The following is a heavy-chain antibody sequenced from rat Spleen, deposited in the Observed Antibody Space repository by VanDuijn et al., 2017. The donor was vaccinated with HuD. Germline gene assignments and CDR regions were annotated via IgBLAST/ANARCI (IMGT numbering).Heavy chain of an antibody. J-gene: IGHJ3*01. V-gene: IGHV5-7*01. CDR1: GYTFSDNS. D-gene: IGHD1-7*01. CDR3: ARPDYGYPFAY. Sequence: EVQLVESGGGLVQPGISLKLSCSSSGYTFSDNSMAWVRQAPNKGLECVATISYDGSGPYYRDSGKGRFTISRDTAKSTVYLQMDSLRSEDTATYYCARPDYGYPFAYWGQGTLVTVS. CDR2: ISYDGSGP.